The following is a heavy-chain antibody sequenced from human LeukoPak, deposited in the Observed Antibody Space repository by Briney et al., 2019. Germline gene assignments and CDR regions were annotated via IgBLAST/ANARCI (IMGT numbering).Heavy chain of an antibody. D-gene: IGHD3-10*01. CDR3: ARGGNKYYYGSGSYSPLHY. J-gene: IGHJ4*02. CDR1: GDSINNYY. V-gene: IGHV4-59*12. CDR2: IYYSGST. Sequence: KTSETLSLTCTVSGDSINNYYWNWIRQPPGRGLDWIGYIYYSGSTNYNPSLKSRVTISVDTSKNQFSLKLSSVTAADTAVYYCARGGNKYYYGSGSYSPLHYWGQGTLVTVSS.